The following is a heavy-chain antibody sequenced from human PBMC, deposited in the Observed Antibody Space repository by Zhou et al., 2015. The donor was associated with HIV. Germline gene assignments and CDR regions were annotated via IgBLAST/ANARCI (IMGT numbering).Heavy chain of an antibody. CDR1: GGTFSSYT. Sequence: QVQLVQSGAEVKKPGSSVKVSCKASGGTFSSYTISWVRQAPGQGLEWMGRIIPILGIANYAQKFQGRVTITADKSTSTAYMELSSLRSEDTAVYYCARSRTTSCSGGSCYSHYGMDVWGQGTTVTVSS. D-gene: IGHD2-15*01. V-gene: IGHV1-69*02. CDR2: IIPILGIA. CDR3: ARSRTTSCSGGSCYSHYGMDV. J-gene: IGHJ6*02.